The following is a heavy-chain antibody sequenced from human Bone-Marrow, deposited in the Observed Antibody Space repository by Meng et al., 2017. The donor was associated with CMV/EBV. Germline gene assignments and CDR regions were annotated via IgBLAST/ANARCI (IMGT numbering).Heavy chain of an antibody. Sequence: SETLSLTCTVSGGSISSYYWSWIRQPPGKGLEWIGYIYYSGSTNYNPSLKSRVTISVDTSKNQFSLKLSSVTAADTAVYYCARGAFTGVGDFWSGSLFDYWGQGTLVTVSS. D-gene: IGHD3-3*01. CDR3: ARGAFTGVGDFWSGSLFDY. V-gene: IGHV4-59*01. J-gene: IGHJ4*02. CDR1: GGSISSYY. CDR2: IYYSGST.